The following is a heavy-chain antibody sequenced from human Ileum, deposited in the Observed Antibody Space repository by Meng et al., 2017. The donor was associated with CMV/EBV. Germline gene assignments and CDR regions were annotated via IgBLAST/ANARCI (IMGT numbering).Heavy chain of an antibody. J-gene: IGHJ4*02. V-gene: IGHV3-23*01. CDR1: RFNFARYA. CDR2: ITDSGDMT. D-gene: IGHD3-9*01. CDR3: AKVGTTQLTTYYFDS. Sequence: SRFNFARYAMSWVRQAPGEGLEWVSSITDSGDMTYYADSVKGRFTISRDNFENTLFLQMNRLRADDTAVYYCAKVGTTQLTTYYFDSWGQGSLVTVSS.